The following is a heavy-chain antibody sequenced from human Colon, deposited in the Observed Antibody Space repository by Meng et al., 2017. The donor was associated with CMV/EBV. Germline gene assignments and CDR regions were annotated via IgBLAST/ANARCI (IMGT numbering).Heavy chain of an antibody. CDR2: ISTVSGFM. CDR1: GFTLSTYG. CDR3: ARDSNDYSDYAHWFDA. Sequence: GGSLRLSCVASGFTLSTYGMNWVRQAPGKGLEWVSSISTVSGFMYYADSVRGRFTISRDNAKNLVYLQMNSLRAEDTAVYYCARDSNDYSDYAHWFDAWGQGTLVTVSS. V-gene: IGHV3-21*01. D-gene: IGHD5-12*01. J-gene: IGHJ5*02.